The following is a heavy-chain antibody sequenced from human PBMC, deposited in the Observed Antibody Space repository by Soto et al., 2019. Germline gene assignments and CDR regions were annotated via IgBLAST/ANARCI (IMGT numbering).Heavy chain of an antibody. V-gene: IGHV1-46*02. J-gene: IGHJ3*01. Sequence: PVNGACKASGYTFNSYYIHWVRHAPGQGLERMGMINPSGGRTKYAQKFQGRVTMTRDTSTSTVYMDLSSLRSADTAIYYCASACRYCITLNCPLDV. CDR2: INPSGGRT. D-gene: IGHD2-15*01. CDR1: GYTFNSYY. CDR3: ASACRYCITLNCPLDV.